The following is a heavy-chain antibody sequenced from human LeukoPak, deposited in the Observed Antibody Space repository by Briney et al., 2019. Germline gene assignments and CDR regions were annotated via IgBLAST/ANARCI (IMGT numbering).Heavy chain of an antibody. CDR1: GFTFDDYA. J-gene: IGHJ3*02. Sequence: GGSLRLSCAASGFTFDDYAMHWVRQPPGKGLEWVSSISWDSGHSVHADAVQGRFTISRDNAKNSLYLQMNNLRPEDTALYYCIKDLRLDLHLDTFEIWGQGTTVTVSS. CDR3: IKDLRLDLHLDTFEI. V-gene: IGHV3-9*01. CDR2: ISWDSGHS. D-gene: IGHD1-7*01.